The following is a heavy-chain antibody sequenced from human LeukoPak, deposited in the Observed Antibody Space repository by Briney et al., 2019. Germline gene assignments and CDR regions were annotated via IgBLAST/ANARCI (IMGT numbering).Heavy chain of an antibody. CDR2: ISWNSGSI. D-gene: IGHD2-21*01. CDR1: GFTFDDYA. V-gene: IGHV3-9*03. Sequence: GRSLRLSCAASGFTFDDYAMHWVRQAPGKGLEWVSGISWNSGSIDYADSVKGRFTISRDNAKNSLYLQMNSLRAEDMALYYCARGLVGAAVEGLCDYWGQGTLVTVSS. J-gene: IGHJ4*02. CDR3: ARGLVGAAVEGLCDY.